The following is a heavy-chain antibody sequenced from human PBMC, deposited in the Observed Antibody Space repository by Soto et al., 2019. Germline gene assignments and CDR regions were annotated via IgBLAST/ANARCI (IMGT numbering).Heavy chain of an antibody. Sequence: ASVKVSCKVSGYTLSEVSIHWVRQTPGKGLEWMGGFDPENDETSYAQKFQGRVTLTEDTSTDTAYLELSSLRSEDTAIYYCAIAAYCSGAACYSGYNWFDPWGQGTQVTVSS. V-gene: IGHV1-24*01. CDR3: AIAAYCSGAACYSGYNWFDP. D-gene: IGHD2-15*01. CDR2: FDPENDET. J-gene: IGHJ5*02. CDR1: GYTLSEVS.